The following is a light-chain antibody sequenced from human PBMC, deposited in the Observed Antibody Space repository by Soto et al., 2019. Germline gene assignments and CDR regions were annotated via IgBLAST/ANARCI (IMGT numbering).Light chain of an antibody. CDR3: QHYGSSPFT. J-gene: IGKJ3*01. Sequence: EIVLTQSPGTLSLSPGERATLSCRASQSVSSSYLAWYQQKPGQAPRLLVYGASSRATGIPDRFSGSGSGTDLTLTISGVEPEDFAVYYCQHYGSSPFTLGPGTKVDIK. CDR2: GAS. CDR1: QSVSSSY. V-gene: IGKV3-20*01.